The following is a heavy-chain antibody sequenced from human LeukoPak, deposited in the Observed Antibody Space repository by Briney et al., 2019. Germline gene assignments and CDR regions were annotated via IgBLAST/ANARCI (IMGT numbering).Heavy chain of an antibody. D-gene: IGHD3-22*01. CDR3: AGLVGRYSSGLYYYYFDY. J-gene: IGHJ4*02. V-gene: IGHV4-4*02. Sequence: PGRSLRLSCAASGFTFSTYGMHWVRQPPGKGLEWIGEMYLSGTTHSNPSVKSRVTISIDKSKNQFFLNLSSVTAADTAVYYCAGLVGRYSSGLYYYYFDYWGQGTLVTVSS. CDR2: MYLSGTT. CDR1: GFTFSTYGM.